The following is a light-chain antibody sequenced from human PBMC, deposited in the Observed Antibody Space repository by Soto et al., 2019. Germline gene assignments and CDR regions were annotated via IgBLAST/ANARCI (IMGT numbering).Light chain of an antibody. CDR2: AAS. CDR3: QQSYSTPPWT. Sequence: DLQVTQSHSSLSASVGDRVTITCRASQSIVTYLNWYLQKPGKAPKLLIYAASNLQSGVPSRFSGSGSGTDFTLTISSLQPEDFATYFCQQSYSTPPWTFGQGTKVDIK. CDR1: QSIVTY. J-gene: IGKJ1*01. V-gene: IGKV1-39*01.